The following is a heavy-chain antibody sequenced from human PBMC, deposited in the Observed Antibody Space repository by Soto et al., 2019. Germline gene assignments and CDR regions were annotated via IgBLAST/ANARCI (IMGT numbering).Heavy chain of an antibody. CDR3: ARGVSGPLYAFDS. J-gene: IGHJ4*02. CDR1: GGSISSGDYF. D-gene: IGHD4-17*01. CDR2: MYKTGAT. Sequence: SETLSLTCTASGGSISSGDYFWSWIRQTPGKGLEWIKYMYKTGATYDNPSLRSRVSMSIDPSKNQFSLKVTSVTAADSAVYYCARGVSGPLYAFDSWGQGTPVTVSS. V-gene: IGHV4-30-4*01.